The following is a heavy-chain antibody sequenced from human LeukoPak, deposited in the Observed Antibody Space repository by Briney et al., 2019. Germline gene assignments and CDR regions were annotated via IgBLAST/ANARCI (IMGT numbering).Heavy chain of an antibody. V-gene: IGHV4-59*01. CDR3: ARDTLGFSPWFDP. Sequence: PSETLSLTCTVSGGSISSYYWSWIRQPPGKGLEWIGYIYYSGSTNYNPSLKSRVTISVDTSKNQFSLKLSSVTAADTAVYYCARDTLGFSPWFDPWGQGTLVTVSS. D-gene: IGHD3-3*01. CDR2: IYYSGST. CDR1: GGSISSYY. J-gene: IGHJ5*02.